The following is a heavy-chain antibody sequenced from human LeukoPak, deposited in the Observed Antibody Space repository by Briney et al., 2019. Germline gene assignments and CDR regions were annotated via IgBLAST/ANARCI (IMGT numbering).Heavy chain of an antibody. D-gene: IGHD6-6*01. CDR2: IHQDGSEK. J-gene: IGHJ4*02. CDR3: APSRRRGLSLP. Sequence: SGGSLRLSCAASGFTVSSYWMRWVRQAPGKGLESVANIHQDGSEKCYVDSVKGRFPISRHNAKNSLYLEMNSLRADDTAVYYWAPSRRRGLSLPWGEGTQVTLSS. CDR1: GFTVSSYW. V-gene: IGHV3-7*01.